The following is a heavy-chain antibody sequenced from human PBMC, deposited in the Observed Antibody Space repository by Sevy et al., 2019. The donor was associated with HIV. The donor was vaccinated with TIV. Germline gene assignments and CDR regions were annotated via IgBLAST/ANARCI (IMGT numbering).Heavy chain of an antibody. CDR2: ISSSSSTI. J-gene: IGHJ6*02. V-gene: IGHV3-48*02. CDR3: ASASYSSGWYPKQYYYYYGMDV. D-gene: IGHD6-19*01. Sequence: GSLRLSCAASGFTFSSYSMNWVRQAPGKGLEWVSYISSSSSTIYYADSVKGRFTISRDNAKNSLYLQMNSLRDEDTAVYYCASASYSSGWYPKQYYYYYGMDVWGQGTTVTVSS. CDR1: GFTFSSYS.